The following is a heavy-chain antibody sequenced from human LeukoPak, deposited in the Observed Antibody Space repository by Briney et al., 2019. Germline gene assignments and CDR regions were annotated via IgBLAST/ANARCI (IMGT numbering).Heavy chain of an antibody. V-gene: IGHV1-46*01. CDR2: INPSGGST. D-gene: IGHD5-12*01. CDR1: GYTFTSYY. J-gene: IGHJ4*02. Sequence: GASVKVSCKASGYTFTSYYMHWVRQAPGQGLEWMGIINPSGGSTSYAQKFQGRVTMTRDTSTSTVYMELSSLRSEDTAVYYCARAPSTRGYSGYSDYWGQGTLVTVSS. CDR3: ARAPSTRGYSGYSDY.